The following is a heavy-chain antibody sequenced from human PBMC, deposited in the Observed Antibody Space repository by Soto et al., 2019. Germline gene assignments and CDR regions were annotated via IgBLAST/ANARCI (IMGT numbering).Heavy chain of an antibody. CDR2: IYYSGST. CDR1: GGSISSYY. Sequence: SETLSLTCTVSGGSISSYYWSWIRQPPGKGLEWIGYIYYSGSTNYNPSLKSRVTISVDTSKNQFSLKLSSVTAADTAVYYCARLISRFYYYYMDVWGKGTTVTVSS. V-gene: IGHV4-59*01. D-gene: IGHD2-8*01. J-gene: IGHJ6*03. CDR3: ARLISRFYYYYMDV.